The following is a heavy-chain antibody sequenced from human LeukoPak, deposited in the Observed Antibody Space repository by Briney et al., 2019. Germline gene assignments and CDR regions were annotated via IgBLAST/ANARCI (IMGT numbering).Heavy chain of an antibody. Sequence: GGSLRLSCAASGFTVSSNYMSWVRQAPGKGLKWLGRIKSPADGGTTDYAAPVKDRFSISRDDSKDTLYLQLNGLTTEDTAVYYCVYYDAFDIWGQGIMVIVSS. V-gene: IGHV3-15*01. CDR2: IKSPADGGTT. CDR3: VYYDAFDI. D-gene: IGHD3-10*01. J-gene: IGHJ3*02. CDR1: GFTVSSNY.